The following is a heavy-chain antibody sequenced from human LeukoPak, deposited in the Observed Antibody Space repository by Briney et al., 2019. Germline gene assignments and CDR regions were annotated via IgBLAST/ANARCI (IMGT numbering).Heavy chain of an antibody. V-gene: IGHV3-23*01. J-gene: IGHJ5*02. D-gene: IGHD2-2*01. CDR1: GFTFSSYA. CDR3: AKDLMNIVVVPAALNWFDP. Sequence: GGSLRLSCAASGFTFSSYAMSWVRQAPGKGREWVSAISGSGGSTYYADSVKGRFTISRDNSKNTLYLQMNSLRAEDTAVYYCAKDLMNIVVVPAALNWFDPWGQGTLVTVSS. CDR2: ISGSGGST.